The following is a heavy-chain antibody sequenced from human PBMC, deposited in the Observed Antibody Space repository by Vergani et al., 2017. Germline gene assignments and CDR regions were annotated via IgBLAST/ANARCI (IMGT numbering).Heavy chain of an antibody. J-gene: IGHJ6*03. CDR3: ARSREQGYFGYYYYFMDG. Sequence: QVQLVQSGAEVKKPGASVKVSCKASGYTFTSYDTNWVRQATGQGLEWMGWMNPNSGNTGYAQKFQGRVTMTRNTSISTAYMELSSLRSEDTAVYYCARSREQGYFGYYYYFMDGWSDGTTVAVSS. V-gene: IGHV1-8*01. D-gene: IGHD2-15*01. CDR2: MNPNSGNT. CDR1: GYTFTSYD.